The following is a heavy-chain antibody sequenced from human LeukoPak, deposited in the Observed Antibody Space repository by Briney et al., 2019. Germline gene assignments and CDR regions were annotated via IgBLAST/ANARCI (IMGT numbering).Heavy chain of an antibody. D-gene: IGHD3-22*01. V-gene: IGHV7-4-1*02. CDR2: INTNTGNP. CDR1: GYTFTTYA. J-gene: IGHJ4*02. Sequence: ASVKVSCKATGYTFTTYAINWVRQTPGQGLEWMGWINTNTGNPTYAQGFTGRFVFSLDTSVSTAYLQISSLKAEDTAVYYCARWGRYYYDSSGLPYWGQGTLVTVSS. CDR3: ARWGRYYYDSSGLPY.